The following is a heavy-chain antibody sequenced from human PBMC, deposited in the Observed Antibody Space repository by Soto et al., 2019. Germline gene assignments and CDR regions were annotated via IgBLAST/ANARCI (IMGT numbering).Heavy chain of an antibody. J-gene: IGHJ5*02. V-gene: IGHV4-30-4*01. CDR3: ARQVPAARAHNWFDP. CDR1: GGSISSGDYY. D-gene: IGHD2-2*01. CDR2: IYYSGST. Sequence: PSETLSLTCTVSGGSISSGDYYWSWIRQPPGKGLEWIGYIYYSGSTYYNPPLKSRVTISVDTSKNQFSLKLSSVTAADTAVYYCARQVPAARAHNWFDPWGQGTLVTVSS.